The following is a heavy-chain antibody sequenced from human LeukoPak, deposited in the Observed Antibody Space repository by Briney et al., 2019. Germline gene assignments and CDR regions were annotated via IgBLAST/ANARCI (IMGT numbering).Heavy chain of an antibody. V-gene: IGHV4-59*01. J-gene: IGHJ4*02. Sequence: PSETLSLTCAVYGGSFSSYYWSWIRQPPGKGLEWIGYIYYSGSTNYNPSLKSRVTISVDTSKNQFSLKLSSVTAADTAVYYCARDKTEDGSGSYYKATPYFDYWGQGTLVTVSS. D-gene: IGHD3-10*01. CDR3: ARDKTEDGSGSYYKATPYFDY. CDR1: GGSFSSYY. CDR2: IYYSGST.